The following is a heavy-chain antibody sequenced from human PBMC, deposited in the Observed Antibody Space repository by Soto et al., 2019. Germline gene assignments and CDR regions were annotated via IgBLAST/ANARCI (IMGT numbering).Heavy chain of an antibody. J-gene: IGHJ4*02. CDR2: MSGSSSTT. CDR1: GLTFSNYA. Sequence: GGSLRLSCATSGLTFSNYAMSWVRQAPGGGLELVSSMSGSSSTTYYADSVRGRFTISRDRSKNTLYLQMSSLRAEDTALYYCAKNQERELPRVIDFWGQGTLVTVSS. D-gene: IGHD1-7*01. V-gene: IGHV3-23*01. CDR3: AKNQERELPRVIDF.